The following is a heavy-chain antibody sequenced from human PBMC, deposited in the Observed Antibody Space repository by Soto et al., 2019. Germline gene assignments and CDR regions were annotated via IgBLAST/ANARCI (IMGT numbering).Heavy chain of an antibody. D-gene: IGHD3-10*01. CDR3: ARSLLWFGELRY. Sequence: EVQLVESGGGLVQPGGSLSLSCAASGFTVRSSYMSWVRQAPGKGLEWVSLIYSGGSTYYADSVKGRFTFSRDNSNNTLYLQMNSLRAEDTAVYYCARSLLWFGELRYWGQGTLVTFSS. V-gene: IGHV3-66*01. CDR1: GFTVRSSY. CDR2: IYSGGST. J-gene: IGHJ4*02.